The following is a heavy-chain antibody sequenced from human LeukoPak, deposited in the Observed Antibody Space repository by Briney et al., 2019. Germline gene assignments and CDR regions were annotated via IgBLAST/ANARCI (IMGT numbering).Heavy chain of an antibody. D-gene: IGHD1-7*01. CDR2: ISSSGGSST. J-gene: IGHJ4*02. V-gene: IGHV3-23*01. CDR1: GFTFSGYA. Sequence: PGGSLRLSCAASGFTFSGYAMSWVRQAPGKGLEWVSAISSSGGSSTYYADSVKGRFTISRDNSKNTLYLQMNSLRAEDTAVYYCAKDHGNWNYGSSHFDYWGQGTLVTVSS. CDR3: AKDHGNWNYGSSHFDY.